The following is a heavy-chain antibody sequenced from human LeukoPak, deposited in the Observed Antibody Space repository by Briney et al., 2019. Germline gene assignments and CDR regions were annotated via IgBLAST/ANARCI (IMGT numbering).Heavy chain of an antibody. J-gene: IGHJ3*02. V-gene: IGHV3-66*01. CDR2: IYSGGGT. D-gene: IGHD3-22*01. CDR3: ARELTTFYYDISGYYGHAFDI. CDR1: GFTVSSNY. Sequence: GGSLRLSCEASGFTVSSNYMTWVRQAPGKGPEWVSVIYSGGGTYYADSVKGRFTISRDNSKNTLFLQMNSLRAEDTAVYYCARELTTFYYDISGYYGHAFDIWGQGTMVTVSS.